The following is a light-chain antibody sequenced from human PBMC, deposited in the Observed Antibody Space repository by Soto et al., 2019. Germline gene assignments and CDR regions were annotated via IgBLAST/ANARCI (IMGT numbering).Light chain of an antibody. CDR2: DAS. J-gene: IGKJ5*01. Sequence: EIVLTQSPATLSLSPGERATLSCRASQSVSSALAWYQQKPGQAPRLIIDDASNRATGIPARFSGSGSGADFTLTISSRVPEDVAVYYCQPRSNWPPFTFGQGTRLQIK. V-gene: IGKV3-11*01. CDR3: QPRSNWPPFT. CDR1: QSVSSA.